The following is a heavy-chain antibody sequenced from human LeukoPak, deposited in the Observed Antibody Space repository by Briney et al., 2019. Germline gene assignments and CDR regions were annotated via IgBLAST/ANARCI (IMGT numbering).Heavy chain of an antibody. D-gene: IGHD6-19*01. V-gene: IGHV3-21*01. Sequence: PGRSLRLSCAASGFTFSSYSMNWVRQAPGKGLEWVSSISSSSSYIYYADSVKGRFTISRDNAKNSLYLQMNSLRAEDTAVYYCARAGKAGSDPGIAVAGSSDYWGQGTLVTVSS. CDR3: ARAGKAGSDPGIAVAGSSDY. CDR1: GFTFSSYS. J-gene: IGHJ4*02. CDR2: ISSSSSYI.